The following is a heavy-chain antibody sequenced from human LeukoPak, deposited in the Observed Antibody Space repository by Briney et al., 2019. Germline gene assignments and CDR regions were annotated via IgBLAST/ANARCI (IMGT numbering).Heavy chain of an antibody. V-gene: IGHV3-23*01. CDR2: ISGSGGST. CDR3: AKDPIVVPGADFWSGDDY. J-gene: IGHJ4*02. Sequence: GGSLRLSCAASGFTFSSYAMSWVRQAPGKGLEWVSAISGSGGSTYYADSVKGRFTISRDNSKNTLYLQMNSLRAEDTAVYYCAKDPIVVPGADFWSGDDYWGQGTLVTVSS. D-gene: IGHD3-3*01. CDR1: GFTFSSYA.